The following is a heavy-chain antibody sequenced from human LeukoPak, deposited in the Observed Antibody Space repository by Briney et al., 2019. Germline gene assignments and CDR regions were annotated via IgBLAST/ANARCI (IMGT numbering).Heavy chain of an antibody. Sequence: SETLSLTCAVYCGSFSGYYWSWIRQPPGKGLEWMGEINHSGSTNYKPSLKSRVTISVDTSKNQFSLKLSSVTAADTAVYYCARSGGYSYGLFYYMDVWGKGTTVTVSS. CDR3: ARSGGYSYGLFYYMDV. CDR2: INHSGST. V-gene: IGHV4-34*01. J-gene: IGHJ6*03. CDR1: CGSFSGYY. D-gene: IGHD5-18*01.